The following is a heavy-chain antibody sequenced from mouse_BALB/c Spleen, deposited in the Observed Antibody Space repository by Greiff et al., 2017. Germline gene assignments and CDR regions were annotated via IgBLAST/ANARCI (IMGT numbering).Heavy chain of an antibody. CDR3: ARDGNYAWFAY. V-gene: IGHV5-17*02. J-gene: IGHJ3*01. Sequence: DVKLVESGGGLVQPGGSRKLSCAASGFTFSSFGMHWVRQAPEKGLEWVAYISSGSSTIYYADTVKGRFTISRDNPTNTLFLQMTSLRSEDTAMYYCARDGNYAWFAYWGQGTLVTVSA. CDR2: ISSGSSTI. CDR1: GFTFSSFG. D-gene: IGHD2-1*01.